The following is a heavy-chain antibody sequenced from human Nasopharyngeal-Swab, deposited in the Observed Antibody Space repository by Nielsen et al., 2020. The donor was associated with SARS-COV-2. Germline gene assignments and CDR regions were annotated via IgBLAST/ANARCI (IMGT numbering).Heavy chain of an antibody. Sequence: GESLKISCAASGFTFSRYNMKWVSQAPGKGLEWVPSISSSGTFIYYADSVKGRFTISRDNAKNSLYLQMNSLRAEDTAVYYCARDLSKDDNWFGPWGQGTLVTVSS. CDR1: GFTFSRYN. CDR3: ARDLSKDDNWFGP. CDR2: ISSSGTFI. J-gene: IGHJ5*02. V-gene: IGHV3-21*06.